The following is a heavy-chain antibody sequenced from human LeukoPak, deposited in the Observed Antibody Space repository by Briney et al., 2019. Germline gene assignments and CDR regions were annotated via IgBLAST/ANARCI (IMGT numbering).Heavy chain of an antibody. D-gene: IGHD3-10*01. CDR2: INHSGST. J-gene: IGHJ4*02. CDR1: GGSFSGYY. V-gene: IGHV4-34*01. Sequence: SETLSLTCAVYGGSFSGYYWSRIRQPPGKGLEWIGEINHSGSTNYNPSLKSRVTISVDTSKNQFSLKLSSVTAADTAVYYCARAYYGSGSYLFDYWGQGTLVTVSS. CDR3: ARAYYGSGSYLFDY.